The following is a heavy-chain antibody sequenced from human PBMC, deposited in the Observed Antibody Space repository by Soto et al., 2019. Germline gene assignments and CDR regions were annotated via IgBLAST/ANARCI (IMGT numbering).Heavy chain of an antibody. CDR2: MNPDSGNT. CDR3: AIAGEPRFCHR. D-gene: IGHD3-10*01. Sequence: ASVKVSCKASGYTFTSYDINWVRQATGQGLEWMGWMNPDSGNTASAQKFQGRVTMTRNTSISTAYMELSSLRSDDTAVYYCAIAGEPRFCHRWGQGTLVTVSS. J-gene: IGHJ4*02. CDR1: GYTFTSYD. V-gene: IGHV1-8*01.